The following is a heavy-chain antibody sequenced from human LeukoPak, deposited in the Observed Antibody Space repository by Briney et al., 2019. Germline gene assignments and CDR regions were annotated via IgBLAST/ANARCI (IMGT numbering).Heavy chain of an antibody. CDR1: GNSFGDYY. Sequence: SETLSLTCTVSGNSFGDYYWSWIRQPAGKGLEWIGRIYTSGSTNYNPSLKSRVTISVDTSKNQFSLKLSSVTAADTAMYYCARVGFTMVRGVINDWFDPWGQGTLVTVSS. CDR3: ARVGFTMVRGVINDWFDP. CDR2: IYTSGST. D-gene: IGHD3-10*01. J-gene: IGHJ5*02. V-gene: IGHV4-4*07.